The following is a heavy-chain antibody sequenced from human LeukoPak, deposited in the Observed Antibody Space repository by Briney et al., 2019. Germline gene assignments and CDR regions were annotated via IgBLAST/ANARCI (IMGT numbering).Heavy chain of an antibody. CDR1: GGSFSGYD. J-gene: IGHJ4*02. V-gene: IGHV4-34*01. Sequence: SETLSLTCAVYGGSFSGYDWSWIRQPPGKGLEWIGEINHSGRVNYNPSLKSRVTLSVDTSKNQFSLKLSSVTAADTAVYYCARGRLSYFDYWGQGTLVTVSS. D-gene: IGHD3-10*01. CDR3: ARGRLSYFDY. CDR2: INHSGRV.